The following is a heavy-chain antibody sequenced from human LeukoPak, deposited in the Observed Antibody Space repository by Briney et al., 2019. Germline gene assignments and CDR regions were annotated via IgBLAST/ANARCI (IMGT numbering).Heavy chain of an antibody. CDR2: INPNSGGT. J-gene: IGHJ1*01. CDR3: ARIANIANSYFQH. D-gene: IGHD4/OR15-4a*01. Sequence: ASVKVSCKTSGFIFTGYYLHWVRQAPGQGLEWMGWINPNSGGTNYAQKFQGRVTMTRDTSISTAYMELSRLRSDDTAVYYCARIANIANSYFQHWGQGTLVTVSS. CDR1: GFIFTGYY. V-gene: IGHV1-2*02.